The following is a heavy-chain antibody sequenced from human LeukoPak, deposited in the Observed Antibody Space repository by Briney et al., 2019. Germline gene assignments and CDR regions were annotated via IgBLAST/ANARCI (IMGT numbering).Heavy chain of an antibody. J-gene: IGHJ5*02. Sequence: SETLSLTCAVYGGSFSGYYWSWIRQPPGKGLEWIGYIYYSGSTNYNPSLKSRVTISVDTSKNQFSLKLSSVTAADTAVYYCARTVAASNWFDPWGQGTLVTVSS. CDR3: ARTVAASNWFDP. V-gene: IGHV4-59*01. D-gene: IGHD6-19*01. CDR1: GGSFSGYY. CDR2: IYYSGST.